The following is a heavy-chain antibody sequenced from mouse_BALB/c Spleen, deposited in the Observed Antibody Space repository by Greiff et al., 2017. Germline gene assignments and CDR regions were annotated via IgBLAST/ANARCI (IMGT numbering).Heavy chain of an antibody. D-gene: IGHD3-3*01. V-gene: IGHV1S29*02. Sequence: EVQLQQSGPELVKPGASVKISCKASGYTFTDYNMHWVKQSHGKSLEWIGYIYPYNGGTGYNQKFKSKATLTVDNSSSTAYMELRSLTSEDSAVYYCTRGELRFAYWGQGTLVTVSA. CDR2: IYPYNGGT. CDR3: TRGELRFAY. J-gene: IGHJ3*01. CDR1: GYTFTDYN.